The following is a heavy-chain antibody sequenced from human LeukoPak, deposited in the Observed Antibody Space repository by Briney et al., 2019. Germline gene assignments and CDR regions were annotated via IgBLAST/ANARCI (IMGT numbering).Heavy chain of an antibody. CDR3: AKERAAFDDSSGYYYVFDI. V-gene: IGHV3-9*01. Sequence: GGSLRLSCAASGFTFDDYAMHWVRQAPGKGLEWVSGISWNSGSIGYADSVKGRFTISRDNAKNSLYLQMNSLRAEDTALYYCAKERAAFDDSSGYYYVFDIWGQGTMVTVSS. CDR2: ISWNSGSI. CDR1: GFTFDDYA. D-gene: IGHD3-22*01. J-gene: IGHJ3*02.